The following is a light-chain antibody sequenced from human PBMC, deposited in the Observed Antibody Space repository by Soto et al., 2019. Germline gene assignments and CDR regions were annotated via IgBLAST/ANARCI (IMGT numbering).Light chain of an antibody. V-gene: IGKV1-9*01. Sequence: DIQMTQSPSSLSASVGDRATITCRASQPITSYLAWYQQKPGKTPNLLIYAASTLQAGVPSRFSGSGSGTEFTLTISSLQPDDFATYYCQQYYSYSQAFGQGTKVDIK. CDR3: QQYYSYSQA. J-gene: IGKJ1*01. CDR1: QPITSY. CDR2: AAS.